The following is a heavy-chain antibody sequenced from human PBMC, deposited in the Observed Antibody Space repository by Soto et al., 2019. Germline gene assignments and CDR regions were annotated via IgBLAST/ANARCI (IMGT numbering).Heavy chain of an antibody. V-gene: IGHV3-23*01. CDR1: GFTFSSYA. CDR3: AKHDDILTGYYSYFDY. D-gene: IGHD3-9*01. CDR2: ISGSGGST. Sequence: PGGSLRLSCAASGFTFSSYAMTWVRQAPGKGLEWVSAISGSGGSTYYADSVKGRFTISRDNSKNTLYLQMNSLRAEDTAVYYCAKHDDILTGYYSYFDYWGQGTLVTVSS. J-gene: IGHJ4*02.